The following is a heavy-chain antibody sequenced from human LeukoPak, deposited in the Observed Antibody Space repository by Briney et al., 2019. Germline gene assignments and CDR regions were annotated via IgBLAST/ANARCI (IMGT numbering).Heavy chain of an antibody. CDR1: GGSISSGSYY. J-gene: IGHJ4*02. V-gene: IGHV4-61*01. Sequence: SETLSLTCTVSGGSISSGSYYWSWIRQPPGKGLEWIGYIYYSGSTNYNPSLKSRVTISVDTSKNQFSLKLSSVTAADTAVYYCAREAAAGPVFDYWGQGTLVTVSS. CDR2: IYYSGST. CDR3: AREAAAGPVFDY. D-gene: IGHD6-13*01.